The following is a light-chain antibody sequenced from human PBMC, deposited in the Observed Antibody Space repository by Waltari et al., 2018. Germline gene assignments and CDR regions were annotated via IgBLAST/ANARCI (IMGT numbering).Light chain of an antibody. J-gene: IGKJ1*01. CDR1: QSLLYNSNNENY. CDR2: WAS. V-gene: IGKV4-1*01. CDR3: QHYYSPPWT. Sequence: DIVLTQSPDSLALYLGERATIHFTASQSLLYNSNNENYLAWYQLKAGQPPKLLIYWASTRESGVPDRFSGSGSGTDFTLTISSLQAEDVALYYCQHYYSPPWTFGQGTKVEIK.